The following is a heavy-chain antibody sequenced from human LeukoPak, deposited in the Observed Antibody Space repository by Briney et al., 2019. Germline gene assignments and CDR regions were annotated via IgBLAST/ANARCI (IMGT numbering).Heavy chain of an antibody. D-gene: IGHD6-19*01. Sequence: SETLSLTCTVSGGSISSYYWSWIRQTPGKGLEWIGYIYYSGSTNYNPSLKSRVTISVDTSKNQFSLKLSSVTAADTAVYYCARARYSSGWCDYWGQGTLVTVSS. CDR2: IYYSGST. V-gene: IGHV4-59*01. CDR1: GGSISSYY. CDR3: ARARYSSGWCDY. J-gene: IGHJ4*02.